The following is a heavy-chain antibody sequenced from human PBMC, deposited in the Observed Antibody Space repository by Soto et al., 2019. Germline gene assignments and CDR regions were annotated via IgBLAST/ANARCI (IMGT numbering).Heavy chain of an antibody. CDR1: GVSLFGDY. V-gene: IGHV4-4*07. CDR3: ARARRLENWFDP. Sequence: SETLSLTCTVSGVSLFGDYCTWIRQPAGGGLEWIGRINSDGNTNYSPSLKSRVTMSVDPSRKHFSLNLTSVTAADTASYFCARARRLENWFDPWGPGTQVTVSS. CDR2: INSDGNT. D-gene: IGHD5-12*01. J-gene: IGHJ5*02.